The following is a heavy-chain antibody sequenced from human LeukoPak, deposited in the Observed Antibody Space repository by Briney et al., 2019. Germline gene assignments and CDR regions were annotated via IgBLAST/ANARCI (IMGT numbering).Heavy chain of an antibody. CDR2: ISGSGGST. V-gene: IGHV3-23*01. J-gene: IGHJ4*02. CDR3: AKGRYDSSGPANTFDY. CDR1: GFTFSSYA. Sequence: GGSLRLSCAASGFTFSSYAMSWVRQAPGKGLEWISGISGSGGSTYYADSVKGQFTISRDNSKNTLYLQMNNLRAEDTALYYCAKGRYDSSGPANTFDYWGQGTLVTVSS. D-gene: IGHD3-22*01.